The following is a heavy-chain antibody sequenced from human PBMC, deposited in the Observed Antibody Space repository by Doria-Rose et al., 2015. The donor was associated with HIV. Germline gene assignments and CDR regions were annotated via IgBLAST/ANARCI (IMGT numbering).Heavy chain of an antibody. CDR3: ARIKSSRWYHKYYFDF. V-gene: IGHV2-26*01. Sequence: SGPVLVKPTETLTLTCTVSGVSLSSPGMGVSWIRQPPGKALDWLANIFSDDERSYKTSLKSRLTISRVISKSQVVLTMTDMDPVYAATYYCARIKSSRWYHKYYFDFWAREPWSSSPQ. CDR2: IFSDDER. J-gene: IGHJ4*02. D-gene: IGHD6-13*01. CDR1: GVSLSSPGMG.